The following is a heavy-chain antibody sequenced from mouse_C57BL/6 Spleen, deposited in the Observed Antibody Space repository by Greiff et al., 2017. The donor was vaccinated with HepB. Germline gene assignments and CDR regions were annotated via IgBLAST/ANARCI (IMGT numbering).Heavy chain of an antibody. CDR3: ARDPGDY. Sequence: EVQVVESGPGLVKPSQSLSLTCSVTGYSITSGYYWNWIRQFPGIKLEWMGYISYDGSHNYNPSLKNRISITRDTSKNQFFLNLNSVTTEDTATYFCARDPGDYWGQGTTLTVSS. CDR1: GYSITSGYY. V-gene: IGHV3-6*01. CDR2: ISYDGSH. J-gene: IGHJ2*01.